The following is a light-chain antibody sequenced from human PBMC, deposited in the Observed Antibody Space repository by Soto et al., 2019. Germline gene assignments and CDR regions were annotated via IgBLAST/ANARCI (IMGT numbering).Light chain of an antibody. CDR2: EVS. CDR3: SSYTSSSTLV. Sequence: QSVLTQPASVSGSPGQPITISCAGTNSDVGGYNYVSWYQQHPGKAPKLMIYEVSNRPSGVSNRFSGSKSGNTASLTISGLRAEDEADYYCSSYTSSSTLVFGTGTKVTVL. J-gene: IGLJ1*01. V-gene: IGLV2-14*01. CDR1: NSDVGGYNY.